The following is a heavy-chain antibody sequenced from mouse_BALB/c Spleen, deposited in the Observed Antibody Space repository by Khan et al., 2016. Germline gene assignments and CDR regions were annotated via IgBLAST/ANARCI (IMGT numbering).Heavy chain of an antibody. CDR1: GFNIKDYY. D-gene: IGHD2-14*01. J-gene: IGHJ3*01. CDR2: IDPENGDT. Sequence: VQLKQSGAELVRSGASVKLSCTASGFNIKDYYMHWVKQSPEQGLEWIGWIDPENGDTEYAPKFQGKATMTADTSSHTASLLLSSLTSEDTAVYYCNFYYRCGVDDWGRVTPVTVSA. V-gene: IGHV14-4*02. CDR3: NFYYRCGVDD.